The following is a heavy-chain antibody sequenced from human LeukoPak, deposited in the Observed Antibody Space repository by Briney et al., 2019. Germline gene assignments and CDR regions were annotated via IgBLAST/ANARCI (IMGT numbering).Heavy chain of an antibody. V-gene: IGHV1-3*01. CDR1: GYTFTSYA. CDR2: INAGNGNT. CDR3: ARARYYYGSGSYPTFDY. D-gene: IGHD3-10*01. J-gene: IGHJ4*02. Sequence: GASVKVSCKPSGYTFTSYAMHWVRQAPGQRLEWMGWINAGNGNTKYSQKFQGRVTITRDTSASTAYMELSSLRSEDTAVYYCARARYYYGSGSYPTFDYWGQGTLVTVSS.